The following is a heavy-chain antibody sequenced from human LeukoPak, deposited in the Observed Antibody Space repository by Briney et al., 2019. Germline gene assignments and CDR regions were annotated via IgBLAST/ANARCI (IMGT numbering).Heavy chain of an antibody. D-gene: IGHD2-2*01. Sequence: GGSLRLSCAASGFTFSSYAMSWVGQAPGKGLEWVSAISGSGGSTYYADSVKGRFTISRDNSKNTLYLQMNSLRAEDTAVYYCAEDSGYCSSTSRYAGDYWGQGTLVTVSS. CDR1: GFTFSSYA. J-gene: IGHJ4*02. CDR2: ISGSGGST. CDR3: AEDSGYCSSTSRYAGDY. V-gene: IGHV3-23*01.